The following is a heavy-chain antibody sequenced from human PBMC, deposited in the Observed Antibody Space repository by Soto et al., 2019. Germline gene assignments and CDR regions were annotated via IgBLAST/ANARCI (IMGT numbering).Heavy chain of an antibody. J-gene: IGHJ6*02. CDR3: ARDGAGKARSVYYYYGMDV. CDR1: GYTFTGYY. Sequence: ASVKVSCKASGYTFTGYYMHWVRQAPGQGLEWMGWINPNSGGTNYAQKFQGWVTMTRDTSISTAYMELSRLRSDDTAVYYCARDGAGKARSVYYYYGMDVWGQGTTVTVS. CDR2: INPNSGGT. D-gene: IGHD6-19*01. V-gene: IGHV1-2*04.